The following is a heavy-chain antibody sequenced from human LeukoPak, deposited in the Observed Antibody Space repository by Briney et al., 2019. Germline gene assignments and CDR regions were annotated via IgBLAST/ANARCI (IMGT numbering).Heavy chain of an antibody. D-gene: IGHD2-15*01. V-gene: IGHV3-33*01. J-gene: IGHJ4*02. Sequence: GGSLRLSCAASGFTFSSYGMHWVRQAPGKGLEWVAVIWYGGSNKYYADSVKGRFTISRDNSKNTLYLQMNSLRAEDTAVYYCARVGVGGDYFDYWGQGTLVTVSS. CDR2: IWYGGSNK. CDR3: ARVGVGGDYFDY. CDR1: GFTFSSYG.